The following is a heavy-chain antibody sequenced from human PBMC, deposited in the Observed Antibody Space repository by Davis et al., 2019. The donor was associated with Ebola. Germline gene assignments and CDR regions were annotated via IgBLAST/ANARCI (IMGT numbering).Heavy chain of an antibody. CDR3: ARDYEW. Sequence: ASVQVTCKASGYTFIGYNMHRVRHPPVQGHEWMGRNNPNSGGTNNAQKFQGRVTMTRDTSISTAYMEMSRLRSDDTAVYYCARDYEWWGQGTLVTVSS. CDR1: GYTFIGYN. V-gene: IGHV1-2*06. J-gene: IGHJ4*02. CDR2: NNPNSGGT. D-gene: IGHD2-8*01.